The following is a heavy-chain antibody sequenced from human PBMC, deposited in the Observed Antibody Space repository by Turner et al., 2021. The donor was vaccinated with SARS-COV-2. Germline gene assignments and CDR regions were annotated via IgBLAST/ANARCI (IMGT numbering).Heavy chain of an antibody. CDR3: ARLLNPGSYYYYYYGMDV. D-gene: IGHD3-10*01. CDR1: GGSISSSNYY. J-gene: IGHJ6*02. V-gene: IGHV4-39*01. Sequence: QLQLQESGPGLVKPSETLSLTCTVSGGSISSSNYYWGWIRLPPGKGLEWIGSIYYSGSTYYNPSLKSRVTISVDTSKNQFSLKLSSVTAADTAVYYCARLLNPGSYYYYYYGMDVWGQGTTVTVSS. CDR2: IYYSGST.